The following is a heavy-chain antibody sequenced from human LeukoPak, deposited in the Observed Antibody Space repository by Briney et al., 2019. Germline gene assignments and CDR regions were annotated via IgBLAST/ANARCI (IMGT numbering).Heavy chain of an antibody. Sequence: GASVKVSCKAFGYIFTTYYVHWVRQAPGQGLEWMGKINPSGGSTSYAQQFQGRVTMTRDTSTRTVYMELSSLRSEDTAVYYCARALSDSSGYPWGQGILVTVSS. D-gene: IGHD3-22*01. J-gene: IGHJ5*02. CDR1: GYIFTTYY. CDR2: INPSGGST. V-gene: IGHV1-46*01. CDR3: ARALSDSSGYP.